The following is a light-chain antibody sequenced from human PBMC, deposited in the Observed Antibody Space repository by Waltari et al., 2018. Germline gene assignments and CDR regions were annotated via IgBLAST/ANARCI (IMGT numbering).Light chain of an antibody. CDR2: DVT. CDR3: CSYAGIWV. J-gene: IGLJ3*02. V-gene: IGLV2-11*01. Sequence: QSALTQPRSVSGSPGQSVTISCAGTGSDVGDFNSVSGYQHHPGKAPKLVIFDVTKRPSGVPDRFSGSKSGTSASLTVSGLQAEDEADYYCCSYAGIWVFGGGTKLTVL. CDR1: GSDVGDFNS.